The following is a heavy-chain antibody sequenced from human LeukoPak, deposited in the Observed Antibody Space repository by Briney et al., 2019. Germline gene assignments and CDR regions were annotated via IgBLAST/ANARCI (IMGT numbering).Heavy chain of an antibody. D-gene: IGHD2-2*01. CDR1: GGSISSYY. V-gene: IGHV4-39*01. CDR2: IYYSGST. CDR3: ASLNSRYCSSTSCNPHWYFDL. J-gene: IGHJ2*01. Sequence: PSETLSLTCTVSGGSISSYYWGWIRQPPGKGLEWIGSIYYSGSTYYNPSLKSRVTISVDTSKNQFSLKLSSVTAADTAVYYCASLNSRYCSSTSCNPHWYFDLWGRGTLVTVSS.